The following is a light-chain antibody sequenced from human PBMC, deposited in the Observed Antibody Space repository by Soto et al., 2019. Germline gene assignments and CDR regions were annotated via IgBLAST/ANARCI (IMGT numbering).Light chain of an antibody. CDR2: DAS. CDR3: QQRNNWTAT. Sequence: EIVLTQSPATLSLSPGERATLSCRASQSVSTYLAWYQQKPGEAPRLLIYDASNRATGIPARFSGSGSGTDSTLTISSLDPEDFTFYYCQQRNNWTATFGQGTKVDIK. CDR1: QSVSTY. V-gene: IGKV3-11*01. J-gene: IGKJ2*01.